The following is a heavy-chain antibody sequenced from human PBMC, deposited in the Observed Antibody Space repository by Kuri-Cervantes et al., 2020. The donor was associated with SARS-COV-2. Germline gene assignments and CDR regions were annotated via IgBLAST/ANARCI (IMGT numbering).Heavy chain of an antibody. Sequence: GGSLRLSCAASGFTFSSYEMNWVRQAPGKGLEWVSYISSSGSTIYYADSVKGRFTISRDNAKNSLYLQMNSLRAEDTAVYYCARDHRSYFGVVITSYYYYYYMDVWGKGTTVTVSS. V-gene: IGHV3-48*03. CDR3: ARDHRSYFGVVITSYYYYYYMDV. CDR2: ISSSGSTI. J-gene: IGHJ6*03. D-gene: IGHD3-3*01. CDR1: GFTFSSYE.